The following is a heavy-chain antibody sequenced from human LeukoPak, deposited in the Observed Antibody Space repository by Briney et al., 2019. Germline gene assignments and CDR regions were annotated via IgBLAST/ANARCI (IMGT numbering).Heavy chain of an antibody. CDR1: GGSIGSGDYY. J-gene: IGHJ4*02. D-gene: IGHD3-22*01. CDR3: ARVSGDYYDSNGYYWGFDY. V-gene: IGHV4-30-4*01. Sequence: SETLSLTCTVSGGSIGSGDYYWSWIRQPPGKGLEWIGYMYYSGSTYYNPSLKSRVTISVDTSKNQFSLKLSSVTAADTAVYYCARVSGDYYDSNGYYWGFDYWGQGTLVTVSS. CDR2: MYYSGST.